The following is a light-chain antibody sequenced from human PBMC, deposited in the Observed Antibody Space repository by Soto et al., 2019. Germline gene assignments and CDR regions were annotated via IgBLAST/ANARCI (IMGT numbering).Light chain of an antibody. CDR2: TAS. V-gene: IGKV1-39*01. CDR1: QSIRSY. Sequence: DIQMTQSPSSLSASVGDRVTITCRASQSIRSYLNWYQQKPGKAPKLLIYTASSLQGGVPSRFTGSGSGTDFTLTISSLQPEDFATYYCQQSYSTPITFGQGTHWRL. J-gene: IGKJ5*01. CDR3: QQSYSTPIT.